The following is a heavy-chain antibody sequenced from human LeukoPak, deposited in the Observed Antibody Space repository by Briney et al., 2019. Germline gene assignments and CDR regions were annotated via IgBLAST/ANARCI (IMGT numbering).Heavy chain of an antibody. CDR3: ARGSGWYPHFDY. J-gene: IGHJ4*02. CDR2: VYSGSST. V-gene: IGHV3-53*01. Sequence: GGSLRLSCAASGFTVSSNYMSWVRQAPGQGLESVSVVYSGSSTYYADSVKGRFTISRDNPKNTLYLQMNSLRAEDTAVYYCARGSGWYPHFDYWGQGTLVTVSS. D-gene: IGHD6-19*01. CDR1: GFTVSSNY.